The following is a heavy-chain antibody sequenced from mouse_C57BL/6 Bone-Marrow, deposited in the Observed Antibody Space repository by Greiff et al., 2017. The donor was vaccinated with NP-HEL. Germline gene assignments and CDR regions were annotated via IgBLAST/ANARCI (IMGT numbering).Heavy chain of an antibody. CDR3: AREGDLGNYFDY. J-gene: IGHJ2*01. D-gene: IGHD4-1*01. V-gene: IGHV1-80*01. Sequence: QVQLQQSGAELVKPGASVKISCKASGYAFSSYWMNWLKQRPGKGLEWIGQIYPGDGDTNYNGKFKGKATLTADKSSSTAYMQLSSLTSEDSAVYFCAREGDLGNYFDYWGQGTTLTVSS. CDR1: GYAFSSYW. CDR2: IYPGDGDT.